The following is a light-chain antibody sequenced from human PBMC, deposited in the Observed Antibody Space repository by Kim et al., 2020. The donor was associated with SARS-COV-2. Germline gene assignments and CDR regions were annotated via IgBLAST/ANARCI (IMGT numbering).Light chain of an antibody. Sequence: GQRGTISCSGSSSNIGSNYVYWYQQLPGAAPKGLIHTDNRRPSGVPDRFSGSKSVTSASLAISGLRSEDEADYYCGSWDDSLNGPVFGGGTQLTVL. CDR3: GSWDDSLNGPV. J-gene: IGLJ3*02. V-gene: IGLV1-47*01. CDR1: SSNIGSNY. CDR2: TDN.